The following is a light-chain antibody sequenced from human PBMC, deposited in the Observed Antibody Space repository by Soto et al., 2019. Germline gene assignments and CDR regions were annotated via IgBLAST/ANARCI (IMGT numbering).Light chain of an antibody. CDR3: QQRSNWPPGT. CDR1: QSVSSY. CDR2: DAS. Sequence: EIVLTQSPATLSLSPGERATLSCRASQSVSSYLAWYQQKPGQAPRLLIYDASNRATGIPARFSGSGSGTDFTLTISSLEPEDSAVYYCQQRSNWPPGTFGPGTEVDIK. V-gene: IGKV3-11*01. J-gene: IGKJ3*01.